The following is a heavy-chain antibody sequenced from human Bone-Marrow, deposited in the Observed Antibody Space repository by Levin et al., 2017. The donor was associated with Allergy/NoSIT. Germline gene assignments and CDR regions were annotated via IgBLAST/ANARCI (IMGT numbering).Heavy chain of an antibody. CDR3: ASGIYCSGGSCYSNWFDP. J-gene: IGHJ5*02. CDR2: INAGNGNT. V-gene: IGHV1-3*01. Sequence: GESLKISCKASGYTFTSYAMHWVRQAPGQRLEWMGWINAGNGNTKYSQKFQGRVTITRDTSASTAYMELSSLRSEDTAVYYCASGIYCSGGSCYSNWFDPWGQGTLVTVSS. CDR1: GYTFTSYA. D-gene: IGHD2-15*01.